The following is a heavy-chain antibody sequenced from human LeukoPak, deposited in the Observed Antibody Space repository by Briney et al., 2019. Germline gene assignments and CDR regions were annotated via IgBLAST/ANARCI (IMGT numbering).Heavy chain of an antibody. CDR3: ARGGDYYDDEWDFDY. J-gene: IGHJ4*02. CDR1: GFTFSSHA. D-gene: IGHD3-22*01. CDR2: ISYDGSNK. Sequence: GGSLRLSCAASGFTFSSHAMHWVRQAPGKGLEWVAVISYDGSNKYYADSVKGRFTISRDNSKNTLYLQMNSLRAEDTAVYYCARGGDYYDDEWDFDYWGQGTLVTVSS. V-gene: IGHV3-30-3*01.